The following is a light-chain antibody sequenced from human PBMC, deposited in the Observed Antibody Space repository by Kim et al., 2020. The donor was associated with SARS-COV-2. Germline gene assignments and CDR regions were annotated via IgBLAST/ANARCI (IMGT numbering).Light chain of an antibody. V-gene: IGLV1-40*01. CDR1: SSNIGAGYD. CDR3: QSDDSSLSGPNWV. J-gene: IGLJ3*02. Sequence: QSVLTQPPSVSGAPGQRVTISCTGSSSNIGAGYDVHWYQQLPGTAPKLLIYGNSNRPSGVPDRFSGSKSGTSASLAITGLQAEDEADYYCQSDDSSLSGPNWVFGGGTKVTVL. CDR2: GNS.